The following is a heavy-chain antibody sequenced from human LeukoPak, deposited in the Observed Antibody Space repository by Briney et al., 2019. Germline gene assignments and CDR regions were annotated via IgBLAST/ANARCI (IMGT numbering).Heavy chain of an antibody. CDR3: ARGRGSIVATITAWFGGLHWFDP. Sequence: TSETLSLTCTVSGGSISSSSYYWGWIRQPPGKGLEWIGSIYYSGSTYYNPSLKSRATISVDTSKNQFSLKLSSVTAADTAVYYCARGRGSIVATITAWFGGLHWFDPWGQGTLVTVSS. D-gene: IGHD5-12*01. CDR1: GGSISSSSYY. CDR2: IYYSGST. J-gene: IGHJ5*02. V-gene: IGHV4-39*07.